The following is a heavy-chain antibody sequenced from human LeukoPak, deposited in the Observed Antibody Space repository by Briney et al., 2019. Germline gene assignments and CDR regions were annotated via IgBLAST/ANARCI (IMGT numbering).Heavy chain of an antibody. CDR2: INHSGST. Sequence: PSETLSLTCAVYGGSFSGYYWSWIRQPPGKGLEWIGEINHSGSTNYNPSLKSRVTISVDTSKNQFSLKLSSVTAADTAVYYCARRRITMVRGAVDAFDIWGQGTMVTVSS. D-gene: IGHD3-10*01. CDR3: ARRRITMVRGAVDAFDI. CDR1: GGSFSGYY. J-gene: IGHJ3*02. V-gene: IGHV4-34*01.